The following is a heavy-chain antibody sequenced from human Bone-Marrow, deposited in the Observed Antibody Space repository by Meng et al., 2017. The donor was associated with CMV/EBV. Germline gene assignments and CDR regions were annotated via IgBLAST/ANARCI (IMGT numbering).Heavy chain of an antibody. Sequence: ASVKVSCKASGYTFTSYDINWVRQATGQGLEWMGWMNPNSGNTGYAQKFQGRVTITRNTSISTAYMELSSLRSEDTAVYYCAREMYSGFRGTIFHYYYGMDVWGQGTTV. CDR1: GYTFTSYD. V-gene: IGHV1-8*03. CDR3: AREMYSGFRGTIFHYYYGMDV. J-gene: IGHJ6*01. CDR2: MNPNSGNT. D-gene: IGHD1-26*01.